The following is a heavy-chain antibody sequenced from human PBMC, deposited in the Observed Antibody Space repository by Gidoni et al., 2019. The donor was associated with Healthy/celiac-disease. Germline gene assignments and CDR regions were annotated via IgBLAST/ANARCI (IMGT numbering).Heavy chain of an antibody. CDR2: IYSGGSK. V-gene: IGHV3-53*01. Sequence: EVQLVESGGGLIQPGGSLRLSCAASGFTVSSNYLSWVRQAPGKGLEWVSVIYSGGSKYYADSVKGRFTISRDNSKNTLYLQMNSLRAEDTAVYYCASEDYYDSSGYLDAFDIWGQGTMVTVSS. CDR1: GFTVSSNY. CDR3: ASEDYYDSSGYLDAFDI. J-gene: IGHJ3*02. D-gene: IGHD3-22*01.